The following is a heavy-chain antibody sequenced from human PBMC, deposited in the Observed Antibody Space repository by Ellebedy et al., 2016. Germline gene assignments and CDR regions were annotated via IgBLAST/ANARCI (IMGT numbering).Heavy chain of an antibody. J-gene: IGHJ4*02. CDR3: ARDKSPTMIALDF. D-gene: IGHD3-22*01. V-gene: IGHV3-33*01. CDR2: IWYDGSNK. Sequence: GGSLRLSCAAFGFTFSTYAMHWVRQAPDKGLEWVAVIWYDGSNKYYVDSVKGRFTISRDNSKNTLYLQMSSLRADDTAKYYCARDKSPTMIALDFWGQGTLVTVSS. CDR1: GFTFSTYA.